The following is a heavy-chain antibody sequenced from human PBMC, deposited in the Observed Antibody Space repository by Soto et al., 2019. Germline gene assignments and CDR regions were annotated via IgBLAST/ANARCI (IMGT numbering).Heavy chain of an antibody. Sequence: QVQLVESGGGVVQPGRSLRLSCAASGFTFSSYGMHWVRQAPGKGLEWVAVISYDGSNKYYADSVKGRFTISRDNSKNTRYLQMNSLRAEDTAVYYCAKDLGYSGYDGGAFDIWGQGTMVTVSS. CDR3: AKDLGYSGYDGGAFDI. CDR2: ISYDGSNK. V-gene: IGHV3-30*18. D-gene: IGHD5-12*01. CDR1: GFTFSSYG. J-gene: IGHJ3*02.